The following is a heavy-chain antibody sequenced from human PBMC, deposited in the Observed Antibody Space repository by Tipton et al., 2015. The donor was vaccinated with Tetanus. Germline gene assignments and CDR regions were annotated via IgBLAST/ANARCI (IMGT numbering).Heavy chain of an antibody. CDR3: ARARRNDKTYWFDS. V-gene: IGHV4-30-2*01. CDR1: GGSISSGHS. D-gene: IGHD5-24*01. CDR2: TYHSGHT. J-gene: IGHJ5*01. Sequence: TLSLTCDVSGGSISSGHSWNWIRRPPGEGLEWIGFTYHSGHTFYKSSLESRVTISVDRSKNQFSLKLSSVSAADTAVYYGARARRNDKTYWFDSWGQGISVTVSS.